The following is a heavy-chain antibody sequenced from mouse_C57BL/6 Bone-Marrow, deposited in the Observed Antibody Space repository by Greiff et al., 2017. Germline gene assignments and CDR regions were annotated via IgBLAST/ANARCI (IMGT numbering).Heavy chain of an antibody. V-gene: IGHV5-9-1*02. CDR2: ISSGGDYI. J-gene: IGHJ4*01. CDR3: TNVLYYYGWGPYAMDY. CDR1: GFTFSSYA. D-gene: IGHD1-1*01. Sequence: EVQGVESGEGLVKPGGSLKLSCAASGFTFSSYAMSWVRQTPEKRLEWVAYISSGGDYIYYADTVKGRFTISRDNARNTLYLQMSSLKSEDTAMYYCTNVLYYYGWGPYAMDYWGQGTSVTVSS.